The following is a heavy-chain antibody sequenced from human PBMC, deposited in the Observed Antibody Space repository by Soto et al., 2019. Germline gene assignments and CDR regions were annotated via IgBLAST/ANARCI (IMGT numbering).Heavy chain of an antibody. Sequence: GGSLRLSCVASGFTFSSYAMGWVRQAPGKGLEWVSAISGSGGSTYYADSVKGRFTISRDNSKNTLYLQMNSLRAEDTAVYYCAKDLDYYDILTGYSRAFDYWGQGTLVTVSS. J-gene: IGHJ4*02. V-gene: IGHV3-23*01. CDR1: GFTFSSYA. D-gene: IGHD3-9*01. CDR2: ISGSGGST. CDR3: AKDLDYYDILTGYSRAFDY.